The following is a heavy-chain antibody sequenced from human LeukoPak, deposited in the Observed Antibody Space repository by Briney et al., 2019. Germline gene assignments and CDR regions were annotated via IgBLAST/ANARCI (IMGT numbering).Heavy chain of an antibody. D-gene: IGHD4-17*01. Sequence: GGSLRLSCVASEFMFSRYGMTWVRQAPGRGPEWVSTINENGVNTHYADPVKGRFTISRDNSKNTFYLQMDSLRAEDTAVYYYAKDFQHDGGQEWGQGTLVTVSS. J-gene: IGHJ4*02. V-gene: IGHV3-23*01. CDR2: INENGVNT. CDR3: AKDFQHDGGQE. CDR1: EFMFSRYG.